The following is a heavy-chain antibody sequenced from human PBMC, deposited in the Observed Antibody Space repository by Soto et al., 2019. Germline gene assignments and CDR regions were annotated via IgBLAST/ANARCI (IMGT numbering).Heavy chain of an antibody. J-gene: IGHJ4*02. CDR2: IRTGKRYT. CDR3: VSAVYDCSTVKWYVTDY. Sequence: GASVKVSCKGSGYTFPTYAIHWVRQAPGQRPEWMGWIRTGKRYTKYSEKFQGRVTITADTSASTAYMELSSLRSEDTAMYYCVSAVYDCSTVKWYVTDYWGQGTPVTVSS. D-gene: IGHD3-22*01. CDR1: GYTFPTYA. V-gene: IGHV1-3*04.